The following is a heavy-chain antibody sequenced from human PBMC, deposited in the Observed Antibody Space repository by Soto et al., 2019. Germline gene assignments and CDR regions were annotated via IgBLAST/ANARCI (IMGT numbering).Heavy chain of an antibody. CDR2: ITPYNGNT. V-gene: IGHV1-18*01. Sequence: QVQLVQSGSEVKMPGASVSVSCKASAYTFTSYGITWVRQAPGQGLEWMGWITPYNGNTNYAQSLQGRVTMTTDTSTSTAYMELRSLTADDTAVYYCARGPRSFTITFGDFLDYWGQGTLVIVSS. J-gene: IGHJ4*02. CDR3: ARGPRSFTITFGDFLDY. CDR1: AYTFTSYG. D-gene: IGHD3-16*01.